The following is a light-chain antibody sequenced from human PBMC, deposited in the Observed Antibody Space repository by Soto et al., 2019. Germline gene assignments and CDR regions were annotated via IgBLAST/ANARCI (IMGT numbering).Light chain of an antibody. Sequence: LTQPASVSGSPGQSITISCIGTSSDVGGYNYVSWYQQHPGKAPKLMIYEVSNRPSGVSNRFSGSKSGNTASLTISGLQAEDEADYYCSSYTSSTSYVFGTGTKVTVL. J-gene: IGLJ1*01. CDR3: SSYTSSTSYV. CDR1: SSDVGGYNY. CDR2: EVS. V-gene: IGLV2-14*01.